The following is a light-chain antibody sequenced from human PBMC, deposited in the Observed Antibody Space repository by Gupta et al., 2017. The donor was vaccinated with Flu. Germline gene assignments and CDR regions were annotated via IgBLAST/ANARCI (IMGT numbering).Light chain of an antibody. CDR1: QSINIRY. Sequence: VLTQSPGTPSLSPGERATLPCRASQSINIRYLAWYQQKPGQAPRRRINGASSRATGIRDRISGRGSGTDFTLTISSLEPEDVAVYFCQKQKSAPWTFGQGTKVEIK. V-gene: IGKV3-20*01. J-gene: IGKJ1*01. CDR2: GAS. CDR3: QKQKSAPWT.